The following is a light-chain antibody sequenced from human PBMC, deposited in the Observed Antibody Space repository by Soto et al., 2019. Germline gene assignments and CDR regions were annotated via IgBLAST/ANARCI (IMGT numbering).Light chain of an antibody. CDR3: SSYTSSSFYV. Sequence: QSVLTQPASVSGSPGQSITISCTGTSSDVGGYNYVSWYQQHPGKAPKLMIYDVSNRPSGVSNRFSGSKSGNTASLTISGLQAEDEADYYCSSYTSSSFYVFGPGTQLTVL. V-gene: IGLV2-14*01. J-gene: IGLJ1*01. CDR2: DVS. CDR1: SSDVGGYNY.